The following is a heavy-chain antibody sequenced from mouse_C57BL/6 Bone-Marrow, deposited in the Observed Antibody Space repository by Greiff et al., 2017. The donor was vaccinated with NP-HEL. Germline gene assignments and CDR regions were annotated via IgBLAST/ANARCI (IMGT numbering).Heavy chain of an antibody. CDR3: TRVGSGYFDV. D-gene: IGHD3-2*02. CDR1: GFTFSSYA. CDR2: ISSGGDYI. J-gene: IGHJ1*03. V-gene: IGHV5-9-1*02. Sequence: EVQLVESGEGLVKPGGSLKLSCAASGFTFSSYAMSWVRQTPEKRLEWVAYISSGGDYIYYADTVKGRVTISRDNARTTLYLPMRRLKSEDTAMDYCTRVGSGYFDVWGTGTTVTVTA.